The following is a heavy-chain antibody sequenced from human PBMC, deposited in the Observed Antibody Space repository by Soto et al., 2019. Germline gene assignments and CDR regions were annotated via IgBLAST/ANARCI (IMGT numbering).Heavy chain of an antibody. CDR1: GYTFTGYY. V-gene: IGHV1-2*04. CDR2: INPNSGGT. CDR3: ARAGMGAVAGTTFFDY. J-gene: IGHJ4*02. D-gene: IGHD6-19*01. Sequence: ASVKVSCKASGYTFTGYYMHWVRQAPGQGLEWMGWINPNSGGTNYAQKFQGWVTMTRDTSISTAYMELSRLRSDDTAVYYCARAGMGAVAGTTFFDYWGQGTLVTVSS.